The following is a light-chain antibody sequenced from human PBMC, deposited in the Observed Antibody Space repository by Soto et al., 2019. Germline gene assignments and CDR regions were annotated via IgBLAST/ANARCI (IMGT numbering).Light chain of an antibody. V-gene: IGKV1-17*01. CDR3: LQHNSYPWT. CDR2: AAS. J-gene: IGKJ1*01. Sequence: DIQMTQSPSSLSASVGDRVTITCRASQGIRNELGWYQHKPGKAPRRLIYAASTLQSGVPSRFSGSGSGTELTLTITSLQPEDFATYYCLQHNSYPWTFGQGTKVDIK. CDR1: QGIRNE.